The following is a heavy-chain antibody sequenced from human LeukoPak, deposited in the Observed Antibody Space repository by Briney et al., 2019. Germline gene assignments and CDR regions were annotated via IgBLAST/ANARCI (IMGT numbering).Heavy chain of an antibody. V-gene: IGHV4-39*02. CDR2: IFRTGST. CDR1: GGSIGSSSYY. CDR3: ARNRYYYGSGNYGVPNWFDP. J-gene: IGHJ5*02. Sequence: SETLSLTCTVSGGSIGSSSYYWGWIRQPPGKGLEWIGSIFRTGSTYYSASLKSRVSISVDTSKNHFALKLASVTAADTAVYYCARNRYYYGSGNYGVPNWFDPWGQGTLVTVSS. D-gene: IGHD3-10*01.